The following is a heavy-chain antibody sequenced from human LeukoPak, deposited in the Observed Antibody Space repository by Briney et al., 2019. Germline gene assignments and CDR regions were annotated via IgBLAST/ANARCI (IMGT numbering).Heavy chain of an antibody. V-gene: IGHV3-21*01. CDR1: GFTFTSYS. J-gene: IGHJ5*02. CDR2: ISSSSSYI. Sequence: GGSLRLSRAASGFTFTSYSMNWVPQAPGEGLGRGSSISSSSSYIYNADSVKGRFTIARDNAKNSLYLQMKSLRAEDAAVYYCARDGLKQLDPNWFDPWGQGTLVTVSS. D-gene: IGHD6-13*01. CDR3: ARDGLKQLDPNWFDP.